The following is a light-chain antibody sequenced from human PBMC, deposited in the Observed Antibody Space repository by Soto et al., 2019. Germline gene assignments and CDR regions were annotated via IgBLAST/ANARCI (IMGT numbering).Light chain of an antibody. CDR2: AAS. CDR1: QGISNY. Sequence: DIQMTQSPSSLSASVGDRVTITCRASQGISNYLAWYQQIPGKVPKLLISAASTLQSGVPSRFSGSGSGTDFPLTSSSLQPEDVATYYCQRYSNVPTFGGGTKVEIK. J-gene: IGKJ4*01. CDR3: QRYSNVPT. V-gene: IGKV1-27*01.